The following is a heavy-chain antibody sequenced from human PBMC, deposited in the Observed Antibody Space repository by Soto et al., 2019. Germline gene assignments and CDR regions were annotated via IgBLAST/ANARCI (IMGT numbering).Heavy chain of an antibody. CDR3: ARHADPLSGLLPQKYYYYMDV. J-gene: IGHJ6*03. V-gene: IGHV4-59*08. Sequence: TSETLSLTCTVSGGSISSYYWSWIRQPPGKGLEWIGYIYYSGSTNYNPSLKSRVTISVDTSKNQFSLKLSSVTAADTAVYYCARHADPLSGLLPQKYYYYMDVWGKGNTVTVSS. D-gene: IGHD3-22*01. CDR1: GGSISSYY. CDR2: IYYSGST.